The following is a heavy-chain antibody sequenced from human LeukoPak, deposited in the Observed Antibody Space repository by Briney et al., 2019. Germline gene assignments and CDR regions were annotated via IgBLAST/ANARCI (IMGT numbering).Heavy chain of an antibody. D-gene: IGHD3-10*01. J-gene: IGHJ6*03. CDR2: IRSKANSYAT. CDR3: TMPITMVQGVIILDYYYYYMDV. V-gene: IGHV3-73*01. CDR1: GFTSSNAW. Sequence: PGGSLRLSCAASGFTSSNAWMSWVRQASGKGLEWVGRIRSKANSYATAYAASVKGRFTISRDDSKNTAYLQMNSLKTEDTAVYYCTMPITMVQGVIILDYYYYYMDVWGKGTTVTVSS.